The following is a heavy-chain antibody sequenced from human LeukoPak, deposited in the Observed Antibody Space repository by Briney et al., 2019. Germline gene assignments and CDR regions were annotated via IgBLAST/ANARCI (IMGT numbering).Heavy chain of an antibody. V-gene: IGHV4-39*01. CDR3: ARRGSSGRNDY. J-gene: IGHJ4*02. CDR1: GGSISSSSYY. D-gene: IGHD6-25*01. Sequence: SETLSLTCTVSGGSISSSSYYWGWIRQPPGKGLEWIGSIYYSGSTYYNPSLKSRVTISVDTSKNQFSLKLSSVTAADTAVYYCARRGSSGRNDYWGQGTLVTVPS. CDR2: IYYSGST.